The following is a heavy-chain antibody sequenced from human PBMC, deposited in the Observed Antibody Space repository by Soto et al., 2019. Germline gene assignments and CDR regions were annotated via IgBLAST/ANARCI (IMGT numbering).Heavy chain of an antibody. Sequence: GGSLRLSCAASGFTFSSYAMSWVRQAPGKGLEWVAAISGFGGTTYYADSVKGRFTISRDNSKNTVFLQMNSLRAEDTAVYYCAKDRRSVADYYFDFWGQGALVTVSS. D-gene: IGHD6-19*01. CDR3: AKDRRSVADYYFDF. CDR2: ISGFGGTT. V-gene: IGHV3-23*01. CDR1: GFTFSSYA. J-gene: IGHJ4*02.